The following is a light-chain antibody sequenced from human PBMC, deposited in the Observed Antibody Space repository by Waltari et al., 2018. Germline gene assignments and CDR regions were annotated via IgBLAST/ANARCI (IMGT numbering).Light chain of an antibody. CDR1: YRDVGTYTL. Sequence: QSALTQPASVSGSLGQSFTISCTGTYRDVGTYTLVSWYQQHPGKAPKLLIFDVTARPSGVSNRFSGSKSGNTASLTISGLQAEDEADYYCCSYAGNFIWVFGGGTKLTVL. V-gene: IGLV2-23*02. J-gene: IGLJ3*02. CDR2: DVT. CDR3: CSYAGNFIWV.